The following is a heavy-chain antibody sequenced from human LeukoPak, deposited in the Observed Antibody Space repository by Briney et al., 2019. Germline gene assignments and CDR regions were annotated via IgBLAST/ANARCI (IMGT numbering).Heavy chain of an antibody. CDR3: ASMGDSTKKNYYYYYYMDV. CDR2: IYHSGST. D-gene: IGHD2-8*01. Sequence: SETLSLTCTVSGGSISSSNWWSWVRQPPGKGLEWIGEIYHSGSTNYSPSLKSRVTISVDKSKNQFSLKLSSVTAADTAVYYCASMGDSTKKNYYYYYYMDVWGKGTTVTVSS. J-gene: IGHJ6*03. CDR1: GGSISSSNW. V-gene: IGHV4-4*02.